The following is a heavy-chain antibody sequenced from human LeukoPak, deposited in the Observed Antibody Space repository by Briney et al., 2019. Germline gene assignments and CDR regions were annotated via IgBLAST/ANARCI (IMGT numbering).Heavy chain of an antibody. J-gene: IGHJ4*02. CDR3: ARSLDYYDSSGYYYYFDY. D-gene: IGHD3-22*01. Sequence: SVKVSCKASGGTFSSYAISWVRQAPGQGLEWMGGIIPIFGTANYAQKFQGRVTITTDESTSTAYMELSSLRSEDTAVYYCARSLDYYDSSGYYYYFDYWAQGTLVTVSS. CDR2: IIPIFGTA. V-gene: IGHV1-69*05. CDR1: GGTFSSYA.